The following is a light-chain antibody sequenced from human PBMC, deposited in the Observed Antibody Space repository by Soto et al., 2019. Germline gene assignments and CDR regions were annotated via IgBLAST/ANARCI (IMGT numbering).Light chain of an antibody. CDR2: GAF. J-gene: IGKJ1*01. CDR3: QQYGSSPPWT. Sequence: EIVLTQSPGTLSLSPGERATLSCRASQSVSSTYLAWYQQKPGQAPRLLIYGAFSRATGIPDRFSGSGSGTDFTPTISRLEPADFAVYYCQQYGSSPPWTFGQGTKVDIK. V-gene: IGKV3-20*01. CDR1: QSVSSTY.